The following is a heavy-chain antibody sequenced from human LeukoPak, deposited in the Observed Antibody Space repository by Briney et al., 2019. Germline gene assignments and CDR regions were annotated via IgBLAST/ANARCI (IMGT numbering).Heavy chain of an antibody. J-gene: IGHJ6*03. CDR2: INHSGST. Sequence: SETLSLTCTVSGYSISSGYYWGWIRQPPGKGLEWIGEINHSGSTNYNPSLKSRVTISVDTSKNQFSLKLSSVTAADTAVYYCARGVGVVVTADRDYYYYYYMDVWGKGTTVTVSS. D-gene: IGHD2-21*02. V-gene: IGHV4-38-2*02. CDR3: ARGVGVVVTADRDYYYYYYMDV. CDR1: GYSISSGYY.